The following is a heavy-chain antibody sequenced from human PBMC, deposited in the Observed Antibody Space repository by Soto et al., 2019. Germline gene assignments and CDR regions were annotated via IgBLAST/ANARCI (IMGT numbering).Heavy chain of an antibody. Sequence: GSLRLSCAAAGFTFSIYAMSWVRQAPGKGLEWVSAISGSGGSTYYADSVKGRFTISRDNSKNTLYLQMNSLRADDTAVYYCAKATRGGAATLIRDYWGQGTLVTISS. D-gene: IGHD6-13*01. CDR1: GFTFSIYA. V-gene: IGHV3-23*01. J-gene: IGHJ4*02. CDR2: ISGSGGST. CDR3: AKATRGGAATLIRDY.